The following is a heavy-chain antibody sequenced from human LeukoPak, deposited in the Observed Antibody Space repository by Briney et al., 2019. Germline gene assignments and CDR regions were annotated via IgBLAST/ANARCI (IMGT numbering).Heavy chain of an antibody. CDR2: IYYSGST. V-gene: IGHV4-31*03. CDR1: GGSISSGGYY. CDR3: ARFDWLSDFDY. Sequence: KPSETLSLTCTVSGGSISSGGYYWSWIRQHPGKGLEWIGYIYYSGSTYYNPSLKSRVTISVDTSKNQFSLKLSSVTAADTAVYYCARFDWLSDFDYWGQGTLVTVSS. D-gene: IGHD3-9*01. J-gene: IGHJ4*02.